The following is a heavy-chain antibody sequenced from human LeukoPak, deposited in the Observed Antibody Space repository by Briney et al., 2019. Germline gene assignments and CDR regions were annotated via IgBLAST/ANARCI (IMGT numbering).Heavy chain of an antibody. Sequence: GGSLRLSCAASGFTFSSYWMSWVRQAPGKGLEWVANIKQDGSEKYYADSVKGRFTISRDNSKNTLYLQMNSLRAEDTAVYYCAKDPPHSYYDILTGYPSNDAFDIWGQGTMVTVSS. V-gene: IGHV3-7*01. CDR1: GFTFSSYW. D-gene: IGHD3-9*01. J-gene: IGHJ3*02. CDR2: IKQDGSEK. CDR3: AKDPPHSYYDILTGYPSNDAFDI.